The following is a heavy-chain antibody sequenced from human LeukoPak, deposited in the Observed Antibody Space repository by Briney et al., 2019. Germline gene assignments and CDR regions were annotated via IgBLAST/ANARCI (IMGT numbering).Heavy chain of an antibody. CDR2: IHNDDRT. CDR1: GFTFSSYA. Sequence: PGGSLRLSCAASGFTFSSYAMSWVRQAPGKGLEWVSIIHNDDRTYYADSVKGRFTISRDNSKNTVYLQMNSLRVEDTAVYYCLQFAYWGQGTLVTVSS. V-gene: IGHV3-66*01. CDR3: LQFAY. D-gene: IGHD3-10*01. J-gene: IGHJ4*02.